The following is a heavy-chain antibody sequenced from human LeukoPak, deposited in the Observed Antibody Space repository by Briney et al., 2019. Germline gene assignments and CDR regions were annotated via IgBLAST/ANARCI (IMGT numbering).Heavy chain of an antibody. V-gene: IGHV3-74*01. CDR3: ARRPIASAERGMDV. J-gene: IGHJ6*02. D-gene: IGHD6-25*01. CDR2: ISNDGKNI. CDR1: GFTFSRHW. Sequence: PGGSLRLSCTASGFTFSRHWMHWVRQAPEKGLEWVSRISNDGKNIAYADSVKDRFTISRDNAKNTLYLEINSLGTEDTAVYYCARRPIASAERGMDVWGHGTTVIVSS.